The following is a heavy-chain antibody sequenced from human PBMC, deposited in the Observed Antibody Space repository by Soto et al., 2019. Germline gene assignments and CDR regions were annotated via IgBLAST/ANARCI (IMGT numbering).Heavy chain of an antibody. Sequence: EVKLVESGGGLVQPGGSLRLSCAASGFTFSDYWMSWVRQAPGKGLECVANIKRDGSEKYYVDPVKGRFTISRDNAKNSLYLQMNSLRDEDTAVYYCATSMGRGGNDYWGQGTLVTVSS. D-gene: IGHD3-10*01. CDR2: IKRDGSEK. CDR3: ATSMGRGGNDY. CDR1: GFTFSDYW. V-gene: IGHV3-7*05. J-gene: IGHJ4*02.